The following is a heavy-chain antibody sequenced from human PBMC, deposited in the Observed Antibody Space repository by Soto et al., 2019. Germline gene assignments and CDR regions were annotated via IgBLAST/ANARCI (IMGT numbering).Heavy chain of an antibody. CDR1: GFTFSSYG. D-gene: IGHD4-17*01. CDR3: AKGPAMVTPVYYYYYMDV. CDR2: ISYDGSNK. J-gene: IGHJ6*03. Sequence: SLRLSCAASGFTFSSYGMHWVRQAPGKGLEWVAVISYDGSNKYYADSVKGRFTISRDNSKNTLYLQMNSLRAEDTAVYYCAKGPAMVTPVYYYYYMDVWGKGTTVTVSS. V-gene: IGHV3-30*18.